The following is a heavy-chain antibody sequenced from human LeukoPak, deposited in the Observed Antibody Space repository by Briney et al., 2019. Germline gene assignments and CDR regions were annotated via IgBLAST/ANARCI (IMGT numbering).Heavy chain of an antibody. CDR3: ARHSIPSHIGAAQYNWFDP. V-gene: IGHV4-39*01. CDR1: GGSISSSNHY. D-gene: IGHD6-6*01. CDR2: IYYSGST. J-gene: IGHJ5*02. Sequence: SETLSLTCTVSGGSISSSNHYWGWIRQPPGKRLEWIGSIYYSGSTYYNPSLRSRVTISVDTSKNQFSLRLNSVTAADTAVYYCARHSIPSHIGAAQYNWFDPWCLGTLVIVSS.